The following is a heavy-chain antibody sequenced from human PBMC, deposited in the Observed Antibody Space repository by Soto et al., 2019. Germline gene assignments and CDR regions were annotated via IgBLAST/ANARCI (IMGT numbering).Heavy chain of an antibody. Sequence: PGGSLRLSCAASGFTFSNAWMSWVRQAPGKGLEGVGRIKSKTDGGTTDYAAPVKGRFTISRDDSKNTLYLQMNSLKTEDTAVYYCTTDRLWFGESLYYFDYWGQGTLVTVSS. CDR3: TTDRLWFGESLYYFDY. J-gene: IGHJ4*02. CDR1: GFTFSNAW. D-gene: IGHD3-10*01. V-gene: IGHV3-15*01. CDR2: IKSKTDGGTT.